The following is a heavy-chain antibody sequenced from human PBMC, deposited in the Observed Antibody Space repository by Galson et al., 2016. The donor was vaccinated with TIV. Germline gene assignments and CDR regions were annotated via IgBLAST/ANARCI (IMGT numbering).Heavy chain of an antibody. D-gene: IGHD1-7*01. CDR3: ARGGQLNWDYSPFDY. Sequence: ERSHPINPNIGGADSTQMFQGRLTMTRDTSINTAYMELSRLRSDDTAVYYCARGGQLNWDYSPFDYWGQGTLVTVSS. V-gene: IGHV1-2*06. J-gene: IGHJ4*02. CDR2: INPNIGGA.